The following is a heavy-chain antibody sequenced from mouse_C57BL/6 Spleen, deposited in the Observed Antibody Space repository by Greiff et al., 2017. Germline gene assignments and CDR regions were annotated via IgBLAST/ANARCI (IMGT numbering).Heavy chain of an antibody. Sequence: QVQLQQPGAELVKPGASVKMSCKASGYTFTSYWITWVKQRPGQGLEWIGDIYPGSGSTNYNEKFKSKATLTVDTSSSTAYMQLSSLTSEDSAVYYCARQKGGLYDYEGYFDVWGTGTTVTVSS. CDR3: ARQKGGLYDYEGYFDV. CDR2: IYPGSGST. CDR1: GYTFTSYW. D-gene: IGHD2-4*01. V-gene: IGHV1-55*01. J-gene: IGHJ1*03.